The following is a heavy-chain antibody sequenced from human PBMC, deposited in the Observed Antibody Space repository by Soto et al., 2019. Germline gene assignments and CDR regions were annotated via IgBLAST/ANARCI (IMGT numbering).Heavy chain of an antibody. V-gene: IGHV4-61*01. D-gene: IGHD3-16*01. CDR2: IYYTGST. Sequence: SETLSLTCTFSVDSVTNDYFYCSWIRQPPWKGLEWIGYIYYTGSTNYNPSLKSRVTISVDTSTDQFSLKLFSATPADTAVYYCAQDSYDYLSGNHPFAKNWEPETLVKVSS. J-gene: IGHJ4*02. CDR3: AQDSYDYLSGNHPFAKN. CDR1: VDSVTNDYFY.